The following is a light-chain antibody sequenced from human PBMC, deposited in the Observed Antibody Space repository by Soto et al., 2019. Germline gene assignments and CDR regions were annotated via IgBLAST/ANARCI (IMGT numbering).Light chain of an antibody. V-gene: IGKV3-15*01. CDR2: GAS. CDR1: QSIRRN. Sequence: EIVMTQSPATLSVSPGERATLSCRASQSIRRNLAWYQQKPGQAPRLLIYGASTRATGIPATFSGSGSGTEFTLTISSLHSEDFAVYYCQQYNNWPFTFGPGTKVVIK. J-gene: IGKJ3*01. CDR3: QQYNNWPFT.